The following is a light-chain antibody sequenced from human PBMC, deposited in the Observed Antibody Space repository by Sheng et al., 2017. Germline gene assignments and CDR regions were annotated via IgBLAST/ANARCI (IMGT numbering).Light chain of an antibody. CDR2: AST. CDR3: QQYYSTPRS. J-gene: IGKJ2*03. Sequence: DIQMTQSPSSLSASVGDRITVTCRASQPISTSLNWYQEKPGKAPKLLIYASTILQSGVPSRFSGSGSGTDFTLTIASLQPEDFATYYCQQYYSTPRSFGQGPSWRSN. CDR1: QPISTS. V-gene: IGKV1-39*01.